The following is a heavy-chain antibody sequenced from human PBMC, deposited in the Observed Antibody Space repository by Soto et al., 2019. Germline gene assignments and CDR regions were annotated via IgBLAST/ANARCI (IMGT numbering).Heavy chain of an antibody. CDR3: AKGTNWNFLISYYYYYMDV. Sequence: GGSLRLSCAASGFTFSSYAMSWVRQAPGKGLEWVSAISGSGGSTYYADSVKGRFTISRDNSKNTLYLQMNSLRAEDTAVYYCAKGTNWNFLISYYYYYMDVWGKGTTVTVSS. V-gene: IGHV3-23*01. CDR2: ISGSGGST. J-gene: IGHJ6*03. D-gene: IGHD1-7*01. CDR1: GFTFSSYA.